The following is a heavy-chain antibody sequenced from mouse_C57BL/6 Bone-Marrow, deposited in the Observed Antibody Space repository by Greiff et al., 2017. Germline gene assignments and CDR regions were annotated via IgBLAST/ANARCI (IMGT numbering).Heavy chain of an antibody. CDR2: INSDGGST. CDR3: ARRGIVTRAY. D-gene: IGHD2-5*01. CDR1: EYEFPSHD. J-gene: IGHJ3*01. V-gene: IGHV5-2*01. Sequence: EVKLMESGGGLVQPGESLKLSCESNEYEFPSHDMSWVRKTPEKRLELVAAINSDGGSTYYPDTMARRFIISRDNTKKTLYLQMSSLTSEDTALYYCARRGIVTRAYWGQGTLVTVSA.